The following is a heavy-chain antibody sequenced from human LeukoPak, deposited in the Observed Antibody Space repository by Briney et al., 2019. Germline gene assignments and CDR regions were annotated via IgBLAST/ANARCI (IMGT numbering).Heavy chain of an antibody. CDR2: IIPIFGSA. V-gene: IGHV1-69*06. J-gene: IGHJ4*02. CDR3: ARALGGSSWYGPLKYYFDY. D-gene: IGHD6-13*01. Sequence: SVKVSCKASGYTFTGYYMHWVRQAPGQGLEWMGGIIPIFGSAIYAQKFQGRVTITADKSTNTAYMELSSLRSEDTAVYYCARALGGSSWYGPLKYYFDYWGQGTLVTVSS. CDR1: GYTFTGYY.